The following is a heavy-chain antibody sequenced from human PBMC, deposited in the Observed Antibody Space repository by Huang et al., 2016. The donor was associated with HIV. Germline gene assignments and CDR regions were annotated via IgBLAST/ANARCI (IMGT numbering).Heavy chain of an antibody. Sequence: EVQLVESGGGLVQPGGSLRLSCAASGFSISSYWMHWVRQAPGKGLGWVSRIKSDGRSTSYADSVKGRFTISRDNAKNTLYLQRNSLRAEDTAVYYCARDPRIQSWLNFFDYWGQGTLVSVSS. CDR3: ARDPRIQSWLNFFDY. CDR1: GFSISSYW. J-gene: IGHJ4*02. CDR2: IKSDGRST. V-gene: IGHV3-74*01. D-gene: IGHD3-22*01.